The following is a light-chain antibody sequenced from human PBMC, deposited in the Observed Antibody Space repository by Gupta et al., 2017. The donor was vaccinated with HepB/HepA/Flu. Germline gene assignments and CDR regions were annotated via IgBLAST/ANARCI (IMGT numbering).Light chain of an antibody. CDR3: QQHGTPPCT. J-gene: IGKJ4*01. CDR2: GAS. V-gene: IGKV3-20*01. Sequence: EIVLTQAPGTLSLSPGERASLSCRASESFTSKYLACYQQKPGQAPRLLIYGASHRSTGILCKFICSGSGSDFTLSISSLEPEDVAVYYCQQHGTPPCTFGGGTKVEIK. CDR1: ESFTSKY.